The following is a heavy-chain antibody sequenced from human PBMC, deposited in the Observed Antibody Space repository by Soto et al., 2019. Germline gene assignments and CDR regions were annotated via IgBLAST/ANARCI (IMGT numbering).Heavy chain of an antibody. CDR3: AKTGRLAARGGYYYGMDV. V-gene: IGHV4-39*01. Sequence: PSETLSLTCTVSGGSISSSSYYWGWIRQPPGKGLEWIGSIYYSGSTYYNPSLKSRVTISVDTSKNQFSLKLSSVTAADTAVYYCAKTGRLAARGGYYYGMDVWGQGTTVTVSS. J-gene: IGHJ6*02. CDR2: IYYSGST. D-gene: IGHD6-6*01. CDR1: GGSISSSSYY.